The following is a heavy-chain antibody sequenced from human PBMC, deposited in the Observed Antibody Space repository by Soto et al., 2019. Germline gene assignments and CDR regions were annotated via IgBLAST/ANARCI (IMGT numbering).Heavy chain of an antibody. CDR3: ARHGRYRSCWEHYCGMAV. D-gene: IGHD6-13*01. Sequence: ESLKISCKGSGYSFTSYWIGCVRQMPGKGLEWMGRIYPGDSDTRYSPSFQGQVTISSDKSISTAYRQWSSLEASETAMYYCARHGRYRSCWEHYCGMAVWAKGPTVTVSS. V-gene: IGHV5-51*01. CDR2: IYPGDSDT. J-gene: IGHJ6*01. CDR1: GYSFTSYW.